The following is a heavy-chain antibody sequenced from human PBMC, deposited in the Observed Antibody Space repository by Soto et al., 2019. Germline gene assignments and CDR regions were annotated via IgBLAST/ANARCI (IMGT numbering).Heavy chain of an antibody. Sequence: SETLSLTCAVYGGSFSGYYWSWIRQPPGKGLEWIGEINHSGSTNYNPSLKSRVTISVDTSKNRFSLKLSSVTAADTAVYYCARGPYYYGSGSYYRYEEYYFDYWGQGTLVTVSS. D-gene: IGHD3-10*01. J-gene: IGHJ4*02. V-gene: IGHV4-34*01. CDR3: ARGPYYYGSGSYYRYEEYYFDY. CDR1: GGSFSGYY. CDR2: INHSGST.